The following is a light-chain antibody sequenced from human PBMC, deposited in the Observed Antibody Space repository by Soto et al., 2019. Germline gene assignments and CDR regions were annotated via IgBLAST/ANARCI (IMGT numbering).Light chain of an antibody. V-gene: IGKV2-30*01. CDR3: MQGTHWPKWT. Sequence: DVVMTQSPLSLPVTLGQPASISCRSSQSLLYRDGNTYLSWFQQRPGQSPRRLIYQVSKRDFGVPDRFSGSGSGTDFTLKISRVEAEDVAVYYCMQGTHWPKWTFDQGTKVEIQ. J-gene: IGKJ1*01. CDR2: QVS. CDR1: QSLLYRDGNTY.